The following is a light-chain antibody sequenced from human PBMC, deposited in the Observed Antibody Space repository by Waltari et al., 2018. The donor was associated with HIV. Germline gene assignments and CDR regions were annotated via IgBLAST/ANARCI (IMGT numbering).Light chain of an antibody. V-gene: IGLV2-14*01. CDR3: SSFRSNTFVI. J-gene: IGLJ2*01. CDR1: SSDIGGYKF. Sequence: QSALTQPASVSGSPGQSITIPCTGTSSDIGGYKFVSWYQQHPGKAPKLIIYEVSNRPSGISSRFSGSKSGNTAFLTISGLQAEDEADYYCSSFRSNTFVIFGGGTRLTVL. CDR2: EVS.